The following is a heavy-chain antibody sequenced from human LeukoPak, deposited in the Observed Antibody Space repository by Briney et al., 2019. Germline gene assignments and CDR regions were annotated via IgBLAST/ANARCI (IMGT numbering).Heavy chain of an antibody. CDR3: ARVVSSSWYYSDY. Sequence: PSETLSLTCAVSGYSISSGYYWGWIRQPPGKGLEWIGSIYHSGSTYHNPSLKSRVTISVDTSKNQFSLRLSSVTAADTAVYYCARVVSSSWYYSDYWGQGTLVTVSS. D-gene: IGHD6-13*01. V-gene: IGHV4-38-2*01. CDR2: IYHSGST. J-gene: IGHJ4*02. CDR1: GYSISSGYY.